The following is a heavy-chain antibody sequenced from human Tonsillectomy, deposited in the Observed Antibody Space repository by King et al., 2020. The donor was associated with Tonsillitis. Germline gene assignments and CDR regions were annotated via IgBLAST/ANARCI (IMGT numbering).Heavy chain of an antibody. Sequence: QLVQSGGGLVQPGGSLRLSCAASGFTFSSYDMHWVRHATGKGLEWVSAIGTAGDPYYPGSVKGRFTISRENAKNSLYLQMNSLRAGDTAVYYCARGGGEGAVAGPDYFDFWGQGTLVTVSS. V-gene: IGHV3-13*05. CDR1: GFTFSSYD. J-gene: IGHJ4*02. D-gene: IGHD6-19*01. CDR2: IGTAGDP. CDR3: ARGGGEGAVAGPDYFDF.